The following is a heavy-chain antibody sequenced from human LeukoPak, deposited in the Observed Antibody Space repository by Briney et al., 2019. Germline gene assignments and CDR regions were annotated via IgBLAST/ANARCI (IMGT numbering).Heavy chain of an antibody. Sequence: GGSLRLSCAASGFTFSSYGMHWVRQAPGKGLEWVAVIWYGGSNKYYADSVKGRFTISRDNSKNTLYLQMNSLRAEDTAVYYCARDSGYCTNGVCYPYFQHWGQGTLVTVSS. CDR3: ARDSGYCTNGVCYPYFQH. V-gene: IGHV3-33*08. D-gene: IGHD2-8*01. J-gene: IGHJ1*01. CDR2: IWYGGSNK. CDR1: GFTFSSYG.